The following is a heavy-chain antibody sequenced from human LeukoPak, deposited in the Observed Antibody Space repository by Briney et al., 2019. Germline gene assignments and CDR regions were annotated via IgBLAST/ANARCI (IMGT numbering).Heavy chain of an antibody. CDR2: IIPMLGTA. J-gene: IGHJ4*02. V-gene: IGHV1-69*05. Sequence: SVKVSCKASGCSFSSYVFSWVRKAPGQGLEWMGGIIPMLGTANYAQKFQGRVTITTDESTSTAYMEVSSLKSEDTAVYYCARGDYAGNIARDWGQGTLVTVSS. CDR3: ARGDYAGNIARD. CDR1: GCSFSSYV. D-gene: IGHD4-23*01.